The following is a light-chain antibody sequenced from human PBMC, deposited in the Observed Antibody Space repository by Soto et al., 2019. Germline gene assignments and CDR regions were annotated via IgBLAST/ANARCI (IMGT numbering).Light chain of an antibody. V-gene: IGLV2-14*01. CDR2: DVS. CDR1: SSDVGGYNY. Sequence: SALTQPASVSGSPGQSITISCTGTSSDVGGYNYVSWYQQHPGKAPKLMIYDVSNRPSGVSNRFSGSKSGNTASLTISGIQAEDEADYYCSSYTSSSSRVFGGGTKVTVL. J-gene: IGLJ2*01. CDR3: SSYTSSSSRV.